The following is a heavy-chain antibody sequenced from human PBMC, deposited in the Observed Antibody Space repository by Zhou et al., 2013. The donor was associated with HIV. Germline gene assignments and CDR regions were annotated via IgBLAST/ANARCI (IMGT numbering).Heavy chain of an antibody. CDR3: ARDLRLGYCTNGVCSSLDY. J-gene: IGHJ4*02. D-gene: IGHD2-8*01. CDR1: GYTFTSYY. CDR2: INPSGGST. Sequence: QVQLVQSGAEVKKPGASVKVSCKASGYTFTSYYMHWVRQAPGQGLEWMGIINPSGGSTSYAQKFQGRVTMTRDTSTSTVYMELSSLRSEDTAVYYCARDLRLGYCTNGVCSSLDYWGQGTLVTVSS. V-gene: IGHV1-46*01.